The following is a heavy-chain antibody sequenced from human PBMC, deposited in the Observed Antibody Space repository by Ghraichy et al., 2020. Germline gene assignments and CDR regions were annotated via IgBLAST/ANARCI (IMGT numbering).Heavy chain of an antibody. V-gene: IGHV4-39*01. Sequence: SETLSLTCSVSGGSISSNSHHWGWIRQPPGKGLEWIGNIFHSGTTNYNPSLMSRITISVDTSKNQISLKLRSVTAADTAIYYCARQFADNVAGVFDWGQGTLVTVSS. D-gene: IGHD5/OR15-5a*01. CDR3: ARQFADNVAGVFD. J-gene: IGHJ4*02. CDR1: GGSISSNSHH. CDR2: IFHSGTT.